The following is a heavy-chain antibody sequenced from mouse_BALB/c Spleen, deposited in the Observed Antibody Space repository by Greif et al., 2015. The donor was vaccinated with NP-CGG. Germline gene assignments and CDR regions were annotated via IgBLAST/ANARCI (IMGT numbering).Heavy chain of an antibody. Sequence: VKLVESGAEQVKPGASVKMSCKASGYTFTSYWMHWVKQRPGQGLEWIGVIDPSDSYTSYNQKFKGKATLTVDTSSSAAYMQLSSLTSEVSAVYYCTREDYGSKHWYFDVWGAGTTVTVSS. CDR2: IDPSDSYT. D-gene: IGHD1-1*01. CDR3: TREDYGSKHWYFDV. CDR1: GYTFTSYW. V-gene: IGHV1S127*01. J-gene: IGHJ1*01.